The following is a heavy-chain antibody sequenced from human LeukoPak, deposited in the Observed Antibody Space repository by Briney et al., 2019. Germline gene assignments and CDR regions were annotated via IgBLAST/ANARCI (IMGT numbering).Heavy chain of an antibody. CDR3: ARRRVDGYNYAFDY. J-gene: IGHJ4*02. D-gene: IGHD5-24*01. CDR1: GGSISSGVYY. CDR2: IYCSGST. V-gene: IGHV4-31*03. Sequence: SETLSLTCTVSGGSISSGVYYWSWIRQHPGKGLEWIGYIYCSGSTYYNPSLKSRVTISVDTSKSQFSLKLSSATAADTAVYYCARRRVDGYNYAFDYWGQGTLVTVSS.